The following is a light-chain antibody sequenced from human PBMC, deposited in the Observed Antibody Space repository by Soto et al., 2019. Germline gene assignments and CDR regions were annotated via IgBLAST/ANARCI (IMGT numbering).Light chain of an antibody. CDR1: SSDVGSYNL. CDR3: CSYAGSSTYV. J-gene: IGLJ1*01. V-gene: IGLV2-23*01. CDR2: EGS. Sequence: QSALTQPASVSGSPGQSITISCTGTSSDVGSYNLVSWYQHHSGKAPKLMVYEGSKRPSGVSNRFSGSKSGNTASLTISGLQAEDEADYYCCSYAGSSTYVCGTGTKVTVL.